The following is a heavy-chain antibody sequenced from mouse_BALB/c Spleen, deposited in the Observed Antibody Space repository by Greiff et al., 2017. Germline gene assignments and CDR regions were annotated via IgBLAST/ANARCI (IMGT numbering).Heavy chain of an antibody. CDR1: GFTFSSFG. J-gene: IGHJ4*01. CDR2: ISSGSSTI. V-gene: IGHV5-17*02. CDR3: ARLGEGYYYAMDY. D-gene: IGHD3-3*01. Sequence: EVNLVESGGGLVQPGGSRKLSCAASGFTFSSFGMHWVRQAPEKGLEWVAYISSGSSTIYYADTVKGRFTISRDNPKNTLFLQMTSLRSEDTAMYYCARLGEGYYYAMDYWGQGTSVTVSS.